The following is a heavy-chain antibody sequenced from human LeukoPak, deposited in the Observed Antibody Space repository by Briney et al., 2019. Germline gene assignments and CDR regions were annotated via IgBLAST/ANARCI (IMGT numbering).Heavy chain of an antibody. V-gene: IGHV4-34*01. CDR1: GFTFSIHA. D-gene: IGHD1-7*01. J-gene: IGHJ5*02. CDR3: ARGFSWNYVWFDP. Sequence: GSLRLSCAASGFTFSIHAMSWVRQAPGKGLEWIGEINHSGSTNYNPSLKSRVTISVDTSKNQFSLKLSSVTAADTAVYYCARGFSWNYVWFDPWGQGTLVTVSS. CDR2: INHSGST.